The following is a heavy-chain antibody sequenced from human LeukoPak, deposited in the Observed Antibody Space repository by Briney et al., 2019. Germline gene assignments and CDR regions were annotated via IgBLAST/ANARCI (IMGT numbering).Heavy chain of an antibody. J-gene: IGHJ5*02. CDR1: GGTFSSYA. CDR2: IIPIFGTA. Sequence: RASVKVSCKASGGTFSSYAISWVRQAPGQGLEWMGGIIPIFGTANYAQKFQGGVTITADESTSTAYMELSSLRSEDTAVYYCAIISYYRGRRRFDPWGQGTLVTVSS. D-gene: IGHD3-10*01. V-gene: IGHV1-69*13. CDR3: AIISYYRGRRRFDP.